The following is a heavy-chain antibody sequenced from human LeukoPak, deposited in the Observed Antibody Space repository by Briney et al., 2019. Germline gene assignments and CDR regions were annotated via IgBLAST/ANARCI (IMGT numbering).Heavy chain of an antibody. Sequence: GGSLRLSCAASGFTFSSYAMSWVRQAPGKGLEWVSAISGSGGSTYYADSVKGRFTISRDNSKNTMYLQMNSLRAEDTAVYYCARDSGDIVVVDYYYGMDVWGQGTTVTVSS. CDR1: GFTFSSYA. J-gene: IGHJ6*02. V-gene: IGHV3-23*01. CDR2: ISGSGGST. CDR3: ARDSGDIVVVDYYYGMDV. D-gene: IGHD2-15*01.